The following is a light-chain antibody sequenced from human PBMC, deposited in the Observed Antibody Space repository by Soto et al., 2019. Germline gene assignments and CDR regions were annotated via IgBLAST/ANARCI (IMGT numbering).Light chain of an antibody. CDR2: AAS. J-gene: IGKJ1*01. CDR1: QSVSSN. Sequence: IVMTQSPATLSVSPGGRATLSCRASQSVSSNLAWYQQKPGQAPRLLIFAASSRATGIPDRFSGSGSGTGFTLTISSLQSEDFAVYYCHQYNNSWTFGQGTKVDIK. CDR3: HQYNNSWT. V-gene: IGKV3D-15*01.